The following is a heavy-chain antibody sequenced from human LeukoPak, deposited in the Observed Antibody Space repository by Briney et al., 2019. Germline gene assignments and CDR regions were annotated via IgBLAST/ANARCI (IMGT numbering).Heavy chain of an antibody. CDR2: ISGSGDIT. Sequence: GGSLRLSCAASGFTFSNYAMSWVRQAPGKGLERVSAISGSGDITYYADSVKGRFTISRDDSRNTLYLQMNSLRAEDTAIYYCAKVTGGNMITFGGLDVWGQGTTVTVSS. CDR1: GFTFSNYA. J-gene: IGHJ6*02. CDR3: AKVTGGNMITFGGLDV. D-gene: IGHD3-16*01. V-gene: IGHV3-23*01.